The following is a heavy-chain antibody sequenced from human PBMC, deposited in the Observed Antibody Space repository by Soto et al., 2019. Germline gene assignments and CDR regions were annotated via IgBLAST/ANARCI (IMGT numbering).Heavy chain of an antibody. CDR2: INQDGSAK. CDR3: ARAPTYNDVSIGYKQMDA. J-gene: IGHJ6*04. CDR1: GFAFSNNW. D-gene: IGHD3-3*01. V-gene: IGHV3-7*01. Sequence: EVQLVESGGGLVQPGGSLRLSCAASGFAFSNNWMTWVRQAPGKGLEWVANINQDGSAKYYVGSVEGRFTISRDNAKHSLYLELNSLRAEDTSVYYGARAPTYNDVSIGYKQMDAWGKGTTVTVSS.